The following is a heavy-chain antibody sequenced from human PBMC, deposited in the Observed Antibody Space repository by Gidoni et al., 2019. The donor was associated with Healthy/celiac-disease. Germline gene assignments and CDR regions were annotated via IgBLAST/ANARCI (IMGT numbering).Heavy chain of an antibody. Sequence: EVQLLESGGGLVQPGGSLGLPCAASGFTFSRYAMSWVRQAPGKGLEWVSAISGSGGSTYYADSVKGRFTISRDNSKNTLYLQMNSLRAEDTAVYYCAKDLYPPLPGGSGSYYPIVPYDYWGQGTLVTVSS. CDR3: AKDLYPPLPGGSGSYYPIVPYDY. V-gene: IGHV3-23*01. J-gene: IGHJ4*02. D-gene: IGHD3-10*01. CDR2: ISGSGGST. CDR1: GFTFSRYA.